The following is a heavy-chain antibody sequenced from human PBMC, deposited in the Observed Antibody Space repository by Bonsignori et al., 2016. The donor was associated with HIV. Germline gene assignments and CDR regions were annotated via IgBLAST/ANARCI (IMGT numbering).Heavy chain of an antibody. CDR1: GYTFTSYG. CDR3: ARSHYYDSSGYYPDYYYYYMDV. Sequence: ASVKVSCKASGYTFTSYGISWVRQAPGQGLEWMGWISAYNGNTNYAQKLQGRVTMTTDTSTSTAYMELRSLRSDDTAVYYCARSHYYDSSGYYPDYYYYYMDVWGKGTTVTVSS. J-gene: IGHJ6*03. CDR2: ISAYNGNT. V-gene: IGHV1-18*01. D-gene: IGHD3-22*01.